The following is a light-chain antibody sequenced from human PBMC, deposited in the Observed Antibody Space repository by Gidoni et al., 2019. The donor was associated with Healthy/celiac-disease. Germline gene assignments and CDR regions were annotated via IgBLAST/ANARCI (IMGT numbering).Light chain of an antibody. CDR2: GAS. CDR3: QQYNNWPDT. CDR1: QSVSSN. J-gene: IGKJ2*01. Sequence: EIVMTRSPATLSVSPGERATLSCRASQSVSSNLAWYQQKPGQAPRPLIYGASTRATGTPARFSGSGSGTEFTLTISSLQSEDFAVYYCQQYNNWPDTFGQGTKLEIK. V-gene: IGKV3-15*01.